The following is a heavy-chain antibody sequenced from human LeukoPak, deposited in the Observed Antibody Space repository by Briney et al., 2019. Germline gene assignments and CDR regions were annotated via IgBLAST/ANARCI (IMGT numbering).Heavy chain of an antibody. CDR2: ISYDGSNK. D-gene: IGHD6-13*01. J-gene: IGHJ4*02. V-gene: IGHV3-30-3*01. CDR3: ASLYSSSWYESESDY. CDR1: GFTFSSYA. Sequence: GGSLRLSCAASGFTFSSYAMHWVRQAPGKGLEWVAVISYDGSNKYYADSVKGRFTISRDNSKNTLYLQMNSLRAEDTAVYYCASLYSSSWYESESDYWGREPWSPSPQ.